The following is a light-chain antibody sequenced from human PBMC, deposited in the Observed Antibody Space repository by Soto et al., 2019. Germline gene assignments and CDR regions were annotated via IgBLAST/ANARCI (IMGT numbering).Light chain of an antibody. Sequence: DIVMTQSPLSLPVTPGEPASISCRSSQSLLHSNGYNYLDWYLQKPGQSPQLLIYLGSNRASGVPDRLSGSGSGTDFSLKISRVEAEDVGTYYCMQALQSLNFGQGTRLAI. CDR2: LGS. V-gene: IGKV2-28*01. CDR3: MQALQSLN. CDR1: QSLLHSNGYNY. J-gene: IGKJ5*01.